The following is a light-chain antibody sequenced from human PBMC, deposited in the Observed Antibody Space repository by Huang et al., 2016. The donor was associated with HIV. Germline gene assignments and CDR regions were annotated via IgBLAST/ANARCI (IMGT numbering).Light chain of an antibody. CDR2: DAS. Sequence: DIRMTQSPSSLSASVGDRVTITCQASQDISDFLNWYQQKPGKAPKLLIYDASKLQAGVPARFSVGGSGTHFTFTISSLQPEDIATYYCQQFDSVPVTFGPGTKVEIK. V-gene: IGKV1-33*01. CDR1: QDISDF. J-gene: IGKJ3*01. CDR3: QQFDSVPVT.